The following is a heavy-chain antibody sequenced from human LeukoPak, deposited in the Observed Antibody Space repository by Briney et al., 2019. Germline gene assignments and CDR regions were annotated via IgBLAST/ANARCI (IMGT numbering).Heavy chain of an antibody. CDR3: ARDKYVDAFDI. CDR1: GYTFTNYY. Sequence: ASVKVSCKASGYTFTNYYIHWVRQAPGQGLEWMGIINPSGGSTSYGQKFQGRVTMTRDTSTSTVYMDLSSLRSEDTAVYYCARDKYVDAFDIWGQGTMVTVSS. J-gene: IGHJ3*02. CDR2: INPSGGST. V-gene: IGHV1-46*01. D-gene: IGHD2/OR15-2a*01.